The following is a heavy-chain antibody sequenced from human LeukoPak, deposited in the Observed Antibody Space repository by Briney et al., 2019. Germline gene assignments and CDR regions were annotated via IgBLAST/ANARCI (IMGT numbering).Heavy chain of an antibody. D-gene: IGHD3-22*01. CDR1: GGSISSYY. CDR3: ARGSRITMIIVADDAFDI. CDR2: IYSSGST. J-gene: IGHJ3*02. Sequence: SETLSLTRTVSGGSISSYYWSWIRQPAGKGLEWIGRIYSSGSTNYNPSLKSRVTMSVDTSKNQFSLKLSSVTAADTAVYYCARGSRITMIIVADDAFDIWGQGTMVTVSS. V-gene: IGHV4-4*07.